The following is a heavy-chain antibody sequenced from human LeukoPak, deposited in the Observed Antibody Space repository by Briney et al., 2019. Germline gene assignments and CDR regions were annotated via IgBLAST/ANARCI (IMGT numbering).Heavy chain of an antibody. CDR3: ARSGVYDILTGYHFYFDH. Sequence: PGGSLSLSCAASGFTVSNNYVSWVRQAPGKGLDWVSVIYSGGSIYYADSVKGRLTISRDSSKNTVYLQMNSARAEDTAVYYCARSGVYDILTGYHFYFDHWGQGTLVTVSS. D-gene: IGHD3-9*01. CDR2: IYSGGSI. CDR1: GFTVSNNY. V-gene: IGHV3-53*01. J-gene: IGHJ4*02.